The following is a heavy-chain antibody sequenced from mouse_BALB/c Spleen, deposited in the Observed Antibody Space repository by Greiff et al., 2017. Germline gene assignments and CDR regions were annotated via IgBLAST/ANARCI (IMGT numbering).Heavy chain of an antibody. V-gene: IGHV1-77*01. D-gene: IGHD1-2*01. CDR3: ARSHYYGFPAMDY. CDR2: IYPGSGNT. CDR1: GYTFTDYY. J-gene: IGHJ4*01. Sequence: QVHVKQSGAELARPGASVKLSCKASGYTFTDYYINWVKQRTGQGLEWIGEIYPGSGNTYYNEKIKGKATLTADKSSSTAYMQLSSLTSEDSAVYFCARSHYYGFPAMDYWGQGTSVTVSS.